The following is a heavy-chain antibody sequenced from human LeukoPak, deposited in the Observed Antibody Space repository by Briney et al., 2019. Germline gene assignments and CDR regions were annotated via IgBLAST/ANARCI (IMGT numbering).Heavy chain of an antibody. Sequence: ASVKVSCKASGYTFTDYYMHWVRQAPGQGLEWMGWINPNSGGTNHAQKFQGRVTMTRDTSISTAYMELSRLRSDDTAVFYCAREEVIAAAGPTLDYWGQGALVTVPS. CDR2: INPNSGGT. J-gene: IGHJ4*02. CDR3: AREEVIAAAGPTLDY. D-gene: IGHD6-13*01. CDR1: GYTFTDYY. V-gene: IGHV1-2*02.